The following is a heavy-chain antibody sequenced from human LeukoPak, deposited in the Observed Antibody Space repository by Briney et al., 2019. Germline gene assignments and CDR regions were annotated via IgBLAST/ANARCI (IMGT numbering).Heavy chain of an antibody. CDR2: IDTSDTT. CDR3: AKDFSSRVYGSGDSPY. J-gene: IGHJ4*02. Sequence: GGSLRLSCAASGFTVSGNYMTWVRQAPGRGLEWVSLIDTSDTTHYADSVKGRFTISRDNSKNTLYLQMNSLRAEDTAVYYCAKDFSSRVYGSGDSPYWGQGTLVTVSS. V-gene: IGHV3-66*03. CDR1: GFTVSGNY. D-gene: IGHD3-10*01.